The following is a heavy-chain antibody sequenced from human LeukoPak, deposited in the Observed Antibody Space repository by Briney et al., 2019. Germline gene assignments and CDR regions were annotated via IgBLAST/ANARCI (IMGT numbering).Heavy chain of an antibody. V-gene: IGHV1-46*03. D-gene: IGHD3-22*01. CDR2: INLSGGST. Sequence: ASVKVSCKASGYTFTSYYMRCVRQAPGQGVEWVGIINLSGGSTSYAQKFQGRVTMTRDTSTSTVYMELSSLRSEDTAVYYCARDLVYYYDSSGYTQADAFDIWGQGTMVTVSS. CDR3: ARDLVYYYDSSGYTQADAFDI. J-gene: IGHJ3*02. CDR1: GYTFTSYY.